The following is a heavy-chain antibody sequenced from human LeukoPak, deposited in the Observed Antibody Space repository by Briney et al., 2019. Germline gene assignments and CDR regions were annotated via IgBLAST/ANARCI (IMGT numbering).Heavy chain of an antibody. CDR2: ISYDGSNK. CDR3: ATPTVWYCSSSDCRGLDY. V-gene: IGHV3-30*03. J-gene: IGHJ4*02. CDR1: GFSFSSYG. D-gene: IGHD6-13*01. Sequence: GGSLRLSCAAAGFSFSSYGMGWVRQAPGKGLEWVAVISYDGSNKYYADSVKGRFTISRDISKNTLDLQMNSPRAENTAVYSCATPTVWYCSSSDCRGLDYWGQGTPVTVSS.